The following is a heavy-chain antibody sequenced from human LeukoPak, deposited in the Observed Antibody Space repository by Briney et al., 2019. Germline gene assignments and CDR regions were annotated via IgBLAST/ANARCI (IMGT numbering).Heavy chain of an antibody. V-gene: IGHV3-7*04. CDR1: GFTFSSYW. D-gene: IGHD3-3*01. CDR2: IKQDGSEK. Sequence: PGGSLRLSCAASGFTFSSYWMSWVRQAPGKGLEWVANIKQDGSEKYYVDSVKGRFTISRDNAKNSLYLQMNSLRAEDTAAYYCARARDSYYDFWSGYYDFDYWGQGTLVTVSS. J-gene: IGHJ4*02. CDR3: ARARDSYYDFWSGYYDFDY.